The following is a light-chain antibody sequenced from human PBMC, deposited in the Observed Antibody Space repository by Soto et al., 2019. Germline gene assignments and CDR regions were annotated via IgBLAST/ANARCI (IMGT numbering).Light chain of an antibody. CDR1: SLHSSYA. J-gene: IGLJ2*01. Sequence: QSVLTQWPSASASLGASVKLTCTLSSLHSSYAIAWHQQQPEKGPRYLMKLNSDGSHSKGDGIPDRFSGSSSGAERYLTISSLQSEDEADYYCQTWGTGIRVFGVGTKLTVL. V-gene: IGLV4-69*01. CDR3: QTWGTGIRV. CDR2: LNSDGSH.